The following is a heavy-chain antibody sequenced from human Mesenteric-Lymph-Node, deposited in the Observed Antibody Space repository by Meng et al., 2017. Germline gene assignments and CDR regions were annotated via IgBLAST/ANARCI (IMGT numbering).Heavy chain of an antibody. CDR3: ARVAPGYYYGSGSPFDY. CDR2: ISSSSSYI. J-gene: IGHJ4*02. D-gene: IGHD3-10*01. CDR1: GFTFSSYA. Sequence: GESLKISCAASGFTFSSYAMSWVRQAPGKGLEWVSSISSSSSYIYYADSVKGRFTISRDNAKNSLYLQMSSLRAEDTAVYYCARVAPGYYYGSGSPFDYWGQGTLVTVSS. V-gene: IGHV3-21*01.